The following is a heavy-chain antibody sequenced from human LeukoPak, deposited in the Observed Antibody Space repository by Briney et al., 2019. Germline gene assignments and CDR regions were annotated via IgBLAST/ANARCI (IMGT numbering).Heavy chain of an antibody. V-gene: IGHV1-69*05. CDR2: IIPIFGTA. J-gene: IGHJ4*02. D-gene: IGHD2-2*02. CDR1: GGTFSSYA. CDR3: ARDVGYCSSTSCYTDSYFDY. Sequence: SVKVSCKASGGTFSSYAISWVRQAPGQGLEWMGGIIPIFGTANYAQKFQGRVTITTDEPTSTAYMELSSLRSEDTAVYYCARDVGYCSSTSCYTDSYFDYWGQGTLVTVSS.